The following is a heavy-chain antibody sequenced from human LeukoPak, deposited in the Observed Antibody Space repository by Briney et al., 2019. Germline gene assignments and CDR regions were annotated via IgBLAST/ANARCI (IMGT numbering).Heavy chain of an antibody. J-gene: IGHJ3*02. V-gene: IGHV4-59*01. CDR1: GGSISSYY. Sequence: SETLSLTCTVSGGSISSYYSSWIRQPPGKGLEWIGYIYYSGSTNYNPSLKSRVTISVDTSKNQFSLKLSSVTAADTAVYYCAREFTGSDALDIWGQGTMVTVSS. D-gene: IGHD1-1*01. CDR2: IYYSGST. CDR3: AREFTGSDALDI.